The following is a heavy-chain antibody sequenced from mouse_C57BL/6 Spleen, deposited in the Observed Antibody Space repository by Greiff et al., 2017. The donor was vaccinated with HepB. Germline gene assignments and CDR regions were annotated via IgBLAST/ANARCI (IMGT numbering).Heavy chain of an antibody. CDR2: IDPSDSYT. CDR1: GYTFTSYW. CDR3: AGPPLYYYGSSSWFAY. D-gene: IGHD1-1*01. J-gene: IGHJ3*01. V-gene: IGHV1-50*01. Sequence: VQLQQPGAELVKPGASVKLSCKASGYTFTSYWMQWVKQRPGQGLEWIGEIDPSDSYTNYNQKFKGKATLTVDTSSSTAYMQLSSLPSEDSAVYYCAGPPLYYYGSSSWFAYWGQGTLVTVSA.